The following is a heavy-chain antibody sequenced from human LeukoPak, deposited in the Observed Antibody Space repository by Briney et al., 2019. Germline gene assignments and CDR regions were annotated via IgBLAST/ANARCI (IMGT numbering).Heavy chain of an antibody. CDR3: ARVAWGYDPSGGFDY. Sequence: QTGGSLRLSCAASGFTFSSYAMHWVRQAPGKGLEYVSAISSNGGSTYYANSVKGRFTISRDNSKNTLYLQMGSLRAEDMAVYYCARVAWGYDPSGGFDYWGQGTLVTVSS. J-gene: IGHJ4*02. V-gene: IGHV3-64*01. CDR1: GFTFSSYA. CDR2: ISSNGGST. D-gene: IGHD5-12*01.